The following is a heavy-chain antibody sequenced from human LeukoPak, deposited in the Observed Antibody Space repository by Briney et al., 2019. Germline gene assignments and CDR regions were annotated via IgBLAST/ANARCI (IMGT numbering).Heavy chain of an antibody. D-gene: IGHD3-16*01. CDR3: ARGLGEATRLYYFDY. CDR2: ISNSYTFI. CDR1: GFTFNNAW. V-gene: IGHV3-21*01. J-gene: IGHJ4*02. Sequence: GGSLRLSCAASGFTFNNAWMSWVRQAPGKGLEWVSSISNSYTFIYYADSVKGRFTISRDNAKNSLYLQMNSLRAEDTAVYYCARGLGEATRLYYFDYWGQGTLVTVSS.